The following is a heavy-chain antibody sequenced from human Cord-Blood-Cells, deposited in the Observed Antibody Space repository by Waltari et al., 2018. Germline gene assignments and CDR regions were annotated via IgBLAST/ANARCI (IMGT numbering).Heavy chain of an antibody. V-gene: IGHV4-39*01. CDR2: IYYSGST. CDR1: GGSISSSSYY. Sequence: QLQLQESGPGLVKPSETLSLTCTVSGGSISSSSYYWGWIRQPPGKGLEWIGSIYYSGSTYYDPSLKRRVTISVDTAKNQFSLKLSSVTAADTAVYYCARRAGIAARNWFDPWGQGTLVTVSS. J-gene: IGHJ5*02. D-gene: IGHD6-6*01. CDR3: ARRAGIAARNWFDP.